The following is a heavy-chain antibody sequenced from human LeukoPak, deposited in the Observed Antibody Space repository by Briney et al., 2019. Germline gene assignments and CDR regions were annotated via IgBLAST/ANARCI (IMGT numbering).Heavy chain of an antibody. D-gene: IGHD6-25*01. CDR1: GYTFTSYG. J-gene: IGHJ4*02. Sequence: GASVKVSCKASGYTFTSYGIRWVRQAPGQGLEWMGWISAYNGNTNYAQKLQGRVTMTTDTSTSTAYMELRSLRSDDTAVYYCARDGTVSYSSAVDYWGQGTLVTVSS. CDR3: ARDGTVSYSSAVDY. CDR2: ISAYNGNT. V-gene: IGHV1-18*01.